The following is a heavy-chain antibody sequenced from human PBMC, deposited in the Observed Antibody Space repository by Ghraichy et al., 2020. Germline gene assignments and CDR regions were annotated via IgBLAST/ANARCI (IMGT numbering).Heavy chain of an antibody. CDR1: GFTFSSYA. V-gene: IGHV3-23*01. CDR2: ISGSGGST. Sequence: GESLNISCAASGFTFSSYAMSWVRQAPGKGLEWVSAISGSGGSTYYADSVKGRFTISRDNSKNTLYLQMNSLRAEDTAVYYCAKEVKRGEDYWGQGTLVTVSS. CDR3: AKEVKRGEDY. J-gene: IGHJ4*02. D-gene: IGHD3-10*01.